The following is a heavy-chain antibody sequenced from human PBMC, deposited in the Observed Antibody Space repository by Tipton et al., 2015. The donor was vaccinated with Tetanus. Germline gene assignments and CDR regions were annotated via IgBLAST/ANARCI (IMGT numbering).Heavy chain of an antibody. CDR2: VYYTGDT. D-gene: IGHD3-10*01. V-gene: IGHV4-59*02. CDR3: ARDPYYNGGGYFDY. CDR1: GDSVSGYY. J-gene: IGHJ4*02. Sequence: LSLTCTVSGDSVSGYYWSWIRQPPGKGLEWVGYVYYTGDTNYNPSLKSRVTISMDRSKNQLSLKLRSVTAADTAVYFCARDPYYNGGGYFDYWGQGTLVTVSS.